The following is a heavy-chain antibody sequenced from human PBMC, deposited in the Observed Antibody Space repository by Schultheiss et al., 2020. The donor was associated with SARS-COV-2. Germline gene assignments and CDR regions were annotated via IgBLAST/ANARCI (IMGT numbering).Heavy chain of an antibody. CDR1: GFTFSSYS. Sequence: GESLKISCAASGFTFSSYSMNWVRQAPGKGLEWVSSISSSSSYIYYADSVKGRFTISRDNAKNSLYLQMNSLRAEDTAVYYCARENFWSGYYIDYWGQGTLVTVSS. CDR2: ISSSSSYI. CDR3: ARENFWSGYYIDY. D-gene: IGHD3-3*01. J-gene: IGHJ4*02. V-gene: IGHV3-21*01.